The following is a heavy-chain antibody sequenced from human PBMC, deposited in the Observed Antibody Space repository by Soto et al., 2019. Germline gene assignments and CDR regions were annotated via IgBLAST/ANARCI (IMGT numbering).Heavy chain of an antibody. CDR1: GFTFSGFG. CDR2: IWYDGSKK. Sequence: QVQLVESGGGVVQPGTPLRLSCEASGFTFSGFGMHWVRQAPGKGLEWVAVIWYDGSKKYYADCVKGRFTISRDNSKNALYLQMNSLRAEDTAVYHCARGRGGSYGGNSAHFDIWGQGTLVTVSS. CDR3: ARGRGGSYGGNSAHFDI. D-gene: IGHD4-17*01. J-gene: IGHJ3*02. V-gene: IGHV3-33*01.